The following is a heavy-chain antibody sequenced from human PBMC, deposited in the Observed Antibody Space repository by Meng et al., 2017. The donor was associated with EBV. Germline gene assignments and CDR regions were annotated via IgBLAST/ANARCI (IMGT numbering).Heavy chain of an antibody. V-gene: IGHV1-69*01. CDR3: ASESGRGFTPDF. CDR1: GGPFRSDA. Sequence: QGQVAQSGAEVKRPGSSVTISCKTSGGPFRSDAVSWVRQGPGQGLEWLGGLIPMSGAPHYAQKFQDRVTITADEYTRTHYMELSSLRSDDTAMYYCASESGRGFTPDFWGQGTLVTVSS. D-gene: IGHD3-10*01. CDR2: LIPMSGAP. J-gene: IGHJ4*02.